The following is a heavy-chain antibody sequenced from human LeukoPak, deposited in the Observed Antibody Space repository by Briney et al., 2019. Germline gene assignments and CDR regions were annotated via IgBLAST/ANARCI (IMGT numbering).Heavy chain of an antibody. CDR2: ISWNGGNI. D-gene: IGHD1-26*01. J-gene: IGHJ4*02. CDR3: AKDRERPSQFDY. CDR1: GFSFDDYG. Sequence: PGGSLRLSCVASGFSFDDYGMFWVRQTPGKGLEWVSGISWNGGNIGYADSVKSRFTISRDNAKKSLYLQMTSLTVEDTAVYYCAKDRERPSQFDYWGQGTLVTVSS. V-gene: IGHV3-9*01.